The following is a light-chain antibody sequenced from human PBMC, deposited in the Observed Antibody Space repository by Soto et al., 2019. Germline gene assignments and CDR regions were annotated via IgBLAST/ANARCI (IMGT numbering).Light chain of an antibody. V-gene: IGLV1-44*01. CDR3: ATWDDSLNGYV. CDR2: DND. Sequence: QAVVTQPPSASGTPGQRVTISASGSTSNIGSNTVSWYQQLPGTAPRLLIYDNDERPSGVPDRFSGSKSATSASLAISGLQPEDEGDYYCATWDDSLNGYVFGPGTQLTVL. J-gene: IGLJ7*01. CDR1: TSNIGSNT.